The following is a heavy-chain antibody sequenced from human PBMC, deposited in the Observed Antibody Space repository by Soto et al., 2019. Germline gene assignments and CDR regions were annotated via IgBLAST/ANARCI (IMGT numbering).Heavy chain of an antibody. J-gene: IGHJ6*02. Sequence: QVQLVQSGAEVKKPGSSVKVSCKASGGTFSTDSISWVRQAPGQGLEWMGGIIPMFGTANNAQKFQGRVTITADESTSTAYMELSRLRSEDKAVYFCAREIDGYYGMDVWGQGTTVTVAS. V-gene: IGHV1-69*12. CDR1: GGTFSTDS. CDR2: IIPMFGTA. CDR3: AREIDGYYGMDV.